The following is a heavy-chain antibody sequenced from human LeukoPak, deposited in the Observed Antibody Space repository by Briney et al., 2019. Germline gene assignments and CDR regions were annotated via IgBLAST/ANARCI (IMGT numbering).Heavy chain of an antibody. D-gene: IGHD5-24*01. CDR2: ISSSSLYI. CDR1: GLTVSTNY. J-gene: IGHJ4*02. Sequence: GGSLRLSCAASGLTVSTNYMSWVRQAPGKGLEWVSSISSSSLYIYYADSVKGRFTISRDNAKNSLFLQMNSLRAEDTAVYYCAREGDGYNSPIDYWGQGTLVTVSS. V-gene: IGHV3-21*01. CDR3: AREGDGYNSPIDY.